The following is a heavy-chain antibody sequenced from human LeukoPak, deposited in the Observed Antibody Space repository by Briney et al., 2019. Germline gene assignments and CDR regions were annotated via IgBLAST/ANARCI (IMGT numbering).Heavy chain of an antibody. J-gene: IGHJ3*02. CDR3: ARVARFEIFGVVSDAFDI. D-gene: IGHD3-3*01. CDR1: GGTFSSYA. V-gene: IGHV1-69*05. CDR2: IIPIFGTA. Sequence: GASVKVSCKASGGTFSSYAISWVRQAPGQGLEWMGGIIPIFGTANYAQKFQGRVTITTDESTSTAYMELSSLRSEDTAVYYCARVARFEIFGVVSDAFDIWGQGTMVTVSS.